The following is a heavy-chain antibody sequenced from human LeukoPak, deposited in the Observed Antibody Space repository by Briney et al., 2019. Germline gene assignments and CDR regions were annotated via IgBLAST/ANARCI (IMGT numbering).Heavy chain of an antibody. CDR1: GFTFSRYA. D-gene: IGHD3-3*01. CDR3: AKDLRGYYDLEDFFDY. CDR2: LSGSGGST. V-gene: IGHV3-23*01. Sequence: PPGGSLRLSCAASGFTFSRYAMSWVRQAPGKGLEWVSGLSGSGGSTYYADSVKGRFTISRDNSKNTLYLQMNSLRAEDTAIYYCAKDLRGYYDLEDFFDYWGQGTLVTVSS. J-gene: IGHJ4*02.